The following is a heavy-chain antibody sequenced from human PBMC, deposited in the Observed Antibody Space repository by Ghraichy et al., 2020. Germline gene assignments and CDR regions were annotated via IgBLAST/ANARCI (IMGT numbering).Heavy chain of an antibody. D-gene: IGHD4/OR15-4a*01. CDR2: VYYTGTT. V-gene: IGHV4-59*08. CDR1: GGRISSFY. J-gene: IGHJ2*01. Sequence: SETLSLTCTGSGGRISSFYLSWIRQSPGKGLEWLGYVYYTGTTNYNHSLKSRVTISLDTSKNQFSLNLRSLTAADTAVYYCARHYGASVDWYFDLWGRGTLVSVSS. CDR3: ARHYGASVDWYFDL.